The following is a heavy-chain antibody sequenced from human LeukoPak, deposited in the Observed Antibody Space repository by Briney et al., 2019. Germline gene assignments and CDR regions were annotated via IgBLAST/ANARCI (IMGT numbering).Heavy chain of an antibody. CDR2: ISYDGSNK. CDR1: GFTFSSYA. J-gene: IGHJ4*02. D-gene: IGHD3-3*01. CDR3: ARDLYDFWSGYCYGY. Sequence: PGGSLRLSCAASGFTFSSYAMHWVRQAPGKGLEWVAVISYDGSNKYYADSVKGRFTISRDNSKNTLYLQMNSLRAEDTAVYYCARDLYDFWSGYCYGYWGQGTLVTVSS. V-gene: IGHV3-30*04.